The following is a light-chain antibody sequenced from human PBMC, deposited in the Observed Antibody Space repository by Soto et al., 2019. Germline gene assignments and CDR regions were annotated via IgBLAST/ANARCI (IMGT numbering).Light chain of an antibody. CDR3: QQYGSSPDT. V-gene: IGKV3-20*01. CDR2: GAS. J-gene: IGKJ2*01. CDR1: QSVSSTY. Sequence: EIVLTQSPGTLSLSPGERATLSCRASQSVSSTYLAWYQQKPGQAPRLLIDGASSRATGIPDRFSGSGSGTDFTLTISRLEPEDFAVYYCQQYGSSPDTFDQGTKLEIK.